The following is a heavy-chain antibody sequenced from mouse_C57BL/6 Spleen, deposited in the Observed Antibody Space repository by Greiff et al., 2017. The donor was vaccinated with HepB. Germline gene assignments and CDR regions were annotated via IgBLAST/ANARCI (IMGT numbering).Heavy chain of an antibody. CDR3: ARSGWLRRGFAY. Sequence: EVQLQQSGPELVKPGASVKISCKASGYTFTDYYMNWVKQSHGKSLEWIGDINPNNGGTSYNQKFKGKATLTVDKSSSTAYMELRSLTSEDSAVYYCARSGWLRRGFAYWGQGTLVTVSA. CDR2: INPNNGGT. J-gene: IGHJ3*01. CDR1: GYTFTDYY. V-gene: IGHV1-26*01. D-gene: IGHD2-2*01.